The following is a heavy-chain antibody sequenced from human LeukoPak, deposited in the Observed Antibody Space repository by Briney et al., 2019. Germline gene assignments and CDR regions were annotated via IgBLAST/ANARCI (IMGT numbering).Heavy chain of an antibody. CDR2: INDYGDTT. Sequence: GGSLRLSCSASGFMFSSSAMHWVRQAPGMGLEYVSGINDYGDTTHYGDSVRGRVTISRDDSKNTVYLQMSSVRAEDTALYYCVKDLSGWYSFESWGQGTLVTVSS. D-gene: IGHD6-19*01. CDR3: VKDLSGWYSFES. J-gene: IGHJ4*02. CDR1: GFMFSSSA. V-gene: IGHV3-64D*09.